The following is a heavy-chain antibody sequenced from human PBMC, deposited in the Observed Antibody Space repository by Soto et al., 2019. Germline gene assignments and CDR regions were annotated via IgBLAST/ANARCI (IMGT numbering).Heavy chain of an antibody. CDR1: GYTFTSYA. V-gene: IGHV1-3*01. Sequence: ASVKVSCKASGYTFTSYAMHWVRQAPGQRLEWMGWINAGNGHTKYSQKFQGWVTMTTDTSISTAYMELSSLRSEDTAVYYCARDQVSSSWFYRDALHDYYYYYGMDVWGQGTTVTVSS. J-gene: IGHJ6*02. D-gene: IGHD6-13*01. CDR3: ARDQVSSSWFYRDALHDYYYYYGMDV. CDR2: INAGNGHT.